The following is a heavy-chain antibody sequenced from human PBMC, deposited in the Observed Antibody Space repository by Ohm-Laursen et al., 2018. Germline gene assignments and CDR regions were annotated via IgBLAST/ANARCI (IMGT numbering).Heavy chain of an antibody. D-gene: IGHD6-13*01. V-gene: IGHV3-48*01. Sequence: GSLRLSCTASGFSLSSYSMNWVRQAPGKGLQWVSYIDTSSRGIYSADSVKGRFTISRDNAKNSLYLQMNSLRAEDAALYYCAKDHSPYSSSLRSAFDIWGQGTMVTVSS. CDR1: GFSLSSYS. CDR3: AKDHSPYSSSLRSAFDI. CDR2: IDTSSRGI. J-gene: IGHJ3*02.